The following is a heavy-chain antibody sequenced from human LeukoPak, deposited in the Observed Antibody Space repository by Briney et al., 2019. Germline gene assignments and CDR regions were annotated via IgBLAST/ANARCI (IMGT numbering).Heavy chain of an antibody. Sequence: GASVKVSCKASGYTFTSYDINWVRQATGQGLEWMGWINPNSGNTGYAQKFQGRVTMTRNTSISTAYMELSSLRSEDTAVYYCATANNYVWGSYRPAAFNIWGQGTMVTVSS. CDR1: GYTFTSYD. D-gene: IGHD3-16*02. V-gene: IGHV1-8*01. CDR2: INPNSGNT. J-gene: IGHJ3*02. CDR3: ATANNYVWGSYRPAAFNI.